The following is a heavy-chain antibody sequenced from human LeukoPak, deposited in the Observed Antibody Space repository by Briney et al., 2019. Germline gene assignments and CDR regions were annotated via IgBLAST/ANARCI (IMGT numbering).Heavy chain of an antibody. CDR1: GYTFTSYG. Sequence: GAAVKVSCKASGYTFTSYGISWVRHAPGQGLEWMGWISVYNGEANYAQKLQGRVTMTTDTSTSTAYMELRSLRSDDTAVYYCAGGRDIVVVPAMYYFDYWGEGTLVTVSS. D-gene: IGHD2-2*01. CDR3: AGGRDIVVVPAMYYFDY. V-gene: IGHV1-18*01. J-gene: IGHJ4*02. CDR2: ISVYNGEA.